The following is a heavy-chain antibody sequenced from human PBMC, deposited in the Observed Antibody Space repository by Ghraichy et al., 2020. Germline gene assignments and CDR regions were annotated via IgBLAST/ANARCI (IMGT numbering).Heavy chain of an antibody. Sequence: GGSLRLSCAASGFTFSSYAMSWVRRAPGKGLEWVSAISDNGADTYYADSVMGRFTISRDNSKNTLYLQMNSLRAEDTALYYCASYCITTICVGNPWYYGMDVWGQGTTVTVSS. J-gene: IGHJ6*02. CDR1: GFTFSSYA. CDR2: ISDNGADT. V-gene: IGHV3-23*01. CDR3: ASYCITTICVGNPWYYGMDV. D-gene: IGHD2-2*01.